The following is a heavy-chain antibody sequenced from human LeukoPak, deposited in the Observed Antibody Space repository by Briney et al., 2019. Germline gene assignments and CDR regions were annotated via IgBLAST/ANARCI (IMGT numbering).Heavy chain of an antibody. J-gene: IGHJ5*02. CDR3: ARDGAARGWFDP. D-gene: IGHD6-6*01. Sequence: SETLSLTCNVSGGSIRGYYWSWIRQPPGKGLEWIGYIYSSGSTNYNPSLKSRVTMSVDTSKNQFSLKLSSVTAADTAVYYCARDGAARGWFDPWGQGTLVTVSS. CDR2: IYSSGST. CDR1: GGSIRGYY. V-gene: IGHV4-59*01.